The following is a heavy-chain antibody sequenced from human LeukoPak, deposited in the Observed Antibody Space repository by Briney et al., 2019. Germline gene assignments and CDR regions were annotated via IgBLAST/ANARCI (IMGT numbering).Heavy chain of an antibody. CDR2: INYSGST. J-gene: IGHJ4*02. D-gene: IGHD5-12*01. CDR3: ARGEVATSHAFGY. V-gene: IGHV4-39*07. CDR1: GGSVSSSSYY. Sequence: PSETLSLTCTVSGGSVSSSSYYWGWIRQPPGKGLEWIGSINYSGSTYYNPSLKSRVTISVDTSKNQFSLKLSSVTAADTAVYYCARGEVATSHAFGYWGQGTLVTVSS.